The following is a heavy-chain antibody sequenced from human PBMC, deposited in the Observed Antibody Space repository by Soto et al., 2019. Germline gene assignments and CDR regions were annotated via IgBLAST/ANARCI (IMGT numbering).Heavy chain of an antibody. V-gene: IGHV1-18*01. Sequence: QVQLVQSGAEVKKPGASVKVSCKASGYTFTSYGISWVRQAPGQGLEWMGWISAYNGNTNYARKLQGRVTMTTDTSMSTAYMEVRSLRSDDTAVYYCARDSKWFGECGFDYWGQGTLVTVSS. D-gene: IGHD3-10*01. CDR3: ARDSKWFGECGFDY. CDR1: GYTFTSYG. CDR2: ISAYNGNT. J-gene: IGHJ4*02.